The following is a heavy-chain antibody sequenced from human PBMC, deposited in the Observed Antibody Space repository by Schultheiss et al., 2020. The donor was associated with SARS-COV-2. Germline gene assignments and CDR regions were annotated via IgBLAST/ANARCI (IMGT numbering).Heavy chain of an antibody. J-gene: IGHJ6*02. CDR3: ARSGIFGVVKLYYYYYYGMDV. CDR1: GGSVSSGSYY. CDR2: IYYSGST. Sequence: SETLSLTCTVSGGSVSSGSYYWSWIRQPPGKGLEWIGYIYYSGSTNYNPSLKSRVTISVDTSKNQFSLKLSSVTAADTAVYYCARSGIFGVVKLYYYYYYGMDVWGQGTAVTVAS. D-gene: IGHD3-3*01. V-gene: IGHV4-61*01.